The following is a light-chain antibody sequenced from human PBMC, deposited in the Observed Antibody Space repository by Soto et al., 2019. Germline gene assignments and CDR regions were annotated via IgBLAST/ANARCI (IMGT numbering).Light chain of an antibody. V-gene: IGKV1-17*01. Sequence: DIQMTQSPSSLSASVGDRVTITCRASQGIRDALGWYQQKPGKAPKRLIYAASRLQSGVPSRFSGSGSWTEFTLTISSLQPEDFATYYCLPHNSYPPTFGQGTKVEIK. CDR3: LPHNSYPPT. J-gene: IGKJ1*01. CDR2: AAS. CDR1: QGIRDA.